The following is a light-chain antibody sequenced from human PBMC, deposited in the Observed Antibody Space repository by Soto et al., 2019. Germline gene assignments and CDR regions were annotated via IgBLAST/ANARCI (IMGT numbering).Light chain of an antibody. Sequence: VMTQSPDSLALSLGERATINCRSSRSILSNSNNKNYLAWYQQKPGQPPKLLFSWASTREPGVPDRFSGSGSGTDFALTISSLQAEDVAVYYCQQYFISPVLTLGGGTKVEI. J-gene: IGKJ4*01. CDR3: QQYFISPVLT. CDR2: WAS. CDR1: RSILSNSNNKNY. V-gene: IGKV4-1*01.